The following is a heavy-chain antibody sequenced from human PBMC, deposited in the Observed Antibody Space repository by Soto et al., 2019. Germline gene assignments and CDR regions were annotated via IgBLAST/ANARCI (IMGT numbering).Heavy chain of an antibody. CDR2: IYYIGTS. V-gene: IGHV4-31*03. CDR1: GASISSGGYY. D-gene: IGHD3-3*01. Sequence: PSETLSLSCTVSGASISSGGYYWGWIRQHPGKGLEWIGFIYYIGTSYYNPSLVSRITLSVDTSKNHFSLNLTSVTAADTAVYYCARVLRDVLSDRSYWYFDLWGRGTLVTAPQ. CDR3: ARVLRDVLSDRSYWYFDL. J-gene: IGHJ2*01.